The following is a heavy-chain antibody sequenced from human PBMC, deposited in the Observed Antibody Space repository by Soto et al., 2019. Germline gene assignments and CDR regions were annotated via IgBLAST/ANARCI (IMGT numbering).Heavy chain of an antibody. Sequence: PGESLKISCRGSGYSFTSYWISWVRQMPGKGLEWMGRIDPSDSYTNYSPSFQGHVTISADKSISTAYLQWSSLKASDTAMYYCARVKFRSGGSYYYYYGMDVWGKGTTVTVSS. CDR3: ARVKFRSGGSYYYYYGMDV. CDR2: IDPSDSYT. D-gene: IGHD2-15*01. J-gene: IGHJ6*04. V-gene: IGHV5-10-1*01. CDR1: GYSFTSYW.